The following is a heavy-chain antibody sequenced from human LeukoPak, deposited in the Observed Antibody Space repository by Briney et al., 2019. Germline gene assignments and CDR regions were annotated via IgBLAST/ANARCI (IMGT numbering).Heavy chain of an antibody. D-gene: IGHD6-13*01. Sequence: GASVKVSCKASGGTFSSYAISWVRQAPGQGLEWMGGIIPIFGTANYAQKFQGRVTITADESTSTAYMELSSLRSEDTAVYYCARVRDIAAAENYLDYWGQGTLVTVSS. J-gene: IGHJ4*02. CDR2: IIPIFGTA. CDR3: ARVRDIAAAENYLDY. V-gene: IGHV1-69*13. CDR1: GGTFSSYA.